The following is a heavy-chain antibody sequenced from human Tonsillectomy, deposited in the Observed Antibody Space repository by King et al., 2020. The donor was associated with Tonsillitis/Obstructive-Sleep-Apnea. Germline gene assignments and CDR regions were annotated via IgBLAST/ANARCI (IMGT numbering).Heavy chain of an antibody. D-gene: IGHD3-22*01. CDR2: IKGKTDGGTT. CDR1: GFTFSNAW. Sequence: VQLVESGGGLVKPGGSLRLSCAASGFTFSNAWMNWVRQAPGKGLEWVGRIKGKTDGGTTDYAAPVKGRFTISRDDSKNTLYLQMNSLKTEDTAVYYCTTALGITMIVVVTTEDYWGQGTLVTVSS. CDR3: TTALGITMIVVVTTEDY. J-gene: IGHJ4*02. V-gene: IGHV3-15*07.